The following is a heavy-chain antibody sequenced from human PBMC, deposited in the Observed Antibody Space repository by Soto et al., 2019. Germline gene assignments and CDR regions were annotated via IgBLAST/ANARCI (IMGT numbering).Heavy chain of an antibody. D-gene: IGHD2-8*01. V-gene: IGHV3-74*01. J-gene: IGHJ6*02. Sequence: GGSLRLSCAASGFTFGSYWMHWVRQAPGKGLVWVSRINSDGSRTSYADSVKGLFTISRDXAKNTLYLQMKSLRAEDTAVYYCARDLPCTNGVCYPRHYYYYYGMDVWGQGTTVTVSS. CDR1: GFTFGSYW. CDR3: ARDLPCTNGVCYPRHYYYYYGMDV. CDR2: INSDGSRT.